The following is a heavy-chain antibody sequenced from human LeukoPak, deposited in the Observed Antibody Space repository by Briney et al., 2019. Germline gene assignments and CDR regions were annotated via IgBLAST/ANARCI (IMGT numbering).Heavy chain of an antibody. CDR3: ARHRAYSSSSPFDY. V-gene: IGHV4-59*08. D-gene: IGHD6-6*01. Sequence: EPSETLSLTCSVSGGSISSLYWSWIRQPPGKGLEWIGYIYYTGSTNYNPSLKSRVTMFVDMSKNQFSLRLSSVTAADTAVYYCARHRAYSSSSPFDYWGRGTLVTVSS. CDR1: GGSISSLY. CDR2: IYYTGST. J-gene: IGHJ4*02.